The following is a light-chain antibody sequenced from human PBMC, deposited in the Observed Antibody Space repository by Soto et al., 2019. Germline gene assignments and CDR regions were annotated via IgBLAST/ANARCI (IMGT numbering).Light chain of an antibody. CDR2: WAS. CDR3: QQYSIWRT. CDR1: QSVLYSSNNNNY. V-gene: IGKV4-1*01. J-gene: IGKJ5*01. Sequence: DIVMTQSPDSLAVSLGERATINCKSSQSVLYSSNNNNYLAWHQQKPGQPPKLLIYWASTRESGVPDRFSGSGSGTDFTLTISSLQSEDFAVYYCQQYSIWRTFGQGTRLEIK.